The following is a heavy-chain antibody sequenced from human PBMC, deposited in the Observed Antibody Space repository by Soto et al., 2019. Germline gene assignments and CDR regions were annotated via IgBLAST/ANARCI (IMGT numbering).Heavy chain of an antibody. V-gene: IGHV1-69*06. Sequence: AVKVSCKASGGTFSSYAISWVRQAPGQGLEWMGGIIPIFGTANYAQKFQGRVTITADKSTSTAYMELSSLRSEDTAVYYCARFSERKLRYFDWLPENDAFDIWGQGTMVTVSS. J-gene: IGHJ3*02. CDR2: IIPIFGTA. CDR3: ARFSERKLRYFDWLPENDAFDI. CDR1: GGTFSSYA. D-gene: IGHD3-9*01.